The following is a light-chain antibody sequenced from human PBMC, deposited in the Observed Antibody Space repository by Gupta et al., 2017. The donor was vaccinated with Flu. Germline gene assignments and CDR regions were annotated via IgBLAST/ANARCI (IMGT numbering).Light chain of an antibody. CDR3: QQSYSVPWT. J-gene: IGKJ1*01. CDR2: AAS. Sequence: DIQMTQSPSSLSASIGDRVTITCRASQSTSTYLNWYQQQPGKAPKLLIYAASSLQSGVPSRFSGSGSGTDFTLTITSLQSEDFATYYCQQSYSVPWTFGQGTKVKIK. CDR1: QSTSTY. V-gene: IGKV1-39*01.